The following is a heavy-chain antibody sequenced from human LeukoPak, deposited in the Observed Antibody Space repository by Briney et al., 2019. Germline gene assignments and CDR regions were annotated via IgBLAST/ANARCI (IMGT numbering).Heavy chain of an antibody. J-gene: IGHJ3*01. CDR2: IYTSGTT. V-gene: IGHV4-4*09. D-gene: IGHD2-8*01. Sequence: SETLSLTCSVSGSISSYYWSWIRQPPGKGLEWIGYIYTSGTTNYNPSLKSRVTISVDTSKNQFSLDLSSVTAADSAVYYCARQKCIDVWGQGTMVTVSS. CDR1: GSISSYY. CDR3: ARQKCIDV.